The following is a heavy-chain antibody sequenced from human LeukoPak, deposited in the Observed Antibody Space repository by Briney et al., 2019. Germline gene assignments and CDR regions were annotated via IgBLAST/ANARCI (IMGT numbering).Heavy chain of an antibody. Sequence: SVTLSLTCSVSGCTISSSYWSWLRRPPGKGLEWIGYMYKYGDDSAANYNPSLKSRVTISVDTSRNQFSLKLSSVTAADTAVYYCARGLWFGDENHPYFDYWGQGILVTVSS. J-gene: IGHJ4*02. V-gene: IGHV4-4*09. D-gene: IGHD3-10*01. CDR3: ARGLWFGDENHPYFDY. CDR2: MYKYGDDSAA. CDR1: GCTISSSY.